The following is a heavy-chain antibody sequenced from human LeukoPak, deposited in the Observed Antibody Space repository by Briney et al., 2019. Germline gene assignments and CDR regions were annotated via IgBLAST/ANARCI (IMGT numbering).Heavy chain of an antibody. D-gene: IGHD2-2*01. CDR2: LYYSGST. J-gene: IGHJ3*02. CDR1: GGSISNSSYF. CDR3: ARGLVRVDDAFDI. V-gene: IGHV4-39*01. Sequence: SETLSLTCTVSGGSISNSSYFWGLIRQPPGKGLEWIGNLYYSGSTYYNPSLKSRVTISVDTSKNQFSLRLSSVTAADTAVYYCARGLVRVDDAFDIWGQGTMVTVSS.